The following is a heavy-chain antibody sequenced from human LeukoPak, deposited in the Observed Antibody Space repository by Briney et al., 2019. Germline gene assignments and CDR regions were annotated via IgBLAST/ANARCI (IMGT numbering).Heavy chain of an antibody. Sequence: SETPSLTCTVSGGSSSSYYWSWIRQPPGKGLEWIGYIYYSGSTNYNPSLKSRVTISVDTSKNQFSLKLSSVTAADTAVYYCARGSTVVKAFDYWGQGTLVTVSS. CDR3: ARGSTVVKAFDY. CDR2: IYYSGST. V-gene: IGHV4-59*01. D-gene: IGHD4-23*01. J-gene: IGHJ4*02. CDR1: GGSSSSYY.